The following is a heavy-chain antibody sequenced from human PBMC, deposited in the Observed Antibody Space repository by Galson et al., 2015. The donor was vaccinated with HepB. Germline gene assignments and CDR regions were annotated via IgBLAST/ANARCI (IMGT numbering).Heavy chain of an antibody. D-gene: IGHD6-19*01. CDR2: IYHGGST. V-gene: IGHV4-4*02. J-gene: IGHJ4*02. Sequence: TLSLTCAVSGGSISSNNWWSWVRQSPGKGLEGIGEIYHGGSTSYNPSLKSRVTISVDKSQNQFSLKLSSGTAADTAVYYCARFREGGGWLDYWGQGILVTVSS. CDR1: GGSISSNNW. CDR3: ARFREGGGWLDY.